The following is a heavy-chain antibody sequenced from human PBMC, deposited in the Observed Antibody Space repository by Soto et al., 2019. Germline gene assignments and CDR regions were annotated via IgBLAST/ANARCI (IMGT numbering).Heavy chain of an antibody. J-gene: IGHJ4*02. CDR3: ASSDSSGYYYEPTFDY. CDR1: GFTFSDYY. Sequence: LRLSCAASGFTFSDYYMSWIRQAPGKGLEWVSYISSSGSTIYYADSVKGRFTISRDNAKNSLYLQMNSLRAEDTAVYYCASSDSSGYYYEPTFDYWGQGTLVTVSS. CDR2: ISSSGSTI. V-gene: IGHV3-11*01. D-gene: IGHD3-22*01.